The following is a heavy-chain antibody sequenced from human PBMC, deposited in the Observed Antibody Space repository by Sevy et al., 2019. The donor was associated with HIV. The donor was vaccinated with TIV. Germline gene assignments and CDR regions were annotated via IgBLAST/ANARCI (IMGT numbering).Heavy chain of an antibody. D-gene: IGHD6-13*01. CDR3: ARGGVAAAGTGVFDI. J-gene: IGHJ3*02. Sequence: GGSLRLSCAASGFTVSSNYMSWVRQAPGKGLEWVSVIYSGGSTYYEDSVKGRFTISRDNSKNTLYLQMNSLRAEDTAVYYCARGGVAAAGTGVFDIWGQGTMVTVSS. CDR2: IYSGGST. V-gene: IGHV3-53*01. CDR1: GFTVSSNY.